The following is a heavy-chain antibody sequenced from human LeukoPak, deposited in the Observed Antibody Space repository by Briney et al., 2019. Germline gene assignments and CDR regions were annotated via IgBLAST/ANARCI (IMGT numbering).Heavy chain of an antibody. CDR1: GFTFSSYA. J-gene: IGHJ4*02. CDR3: VKDRDSGYDSLDY. D-gene: IGHD5-12*01. Sequence: WGSLRLSCSASGFTFSSYAMHWVRQAPGKGLEYVSAISSNGRRTYYADSVKGRFTISRDNSKNTLYLQMSSLRAEDTAVYCCVKDRDSGYDSLDYWGQGTLVSVSA. CDR2: ISSNGRRT. V-gene: IGHV3-64D*06.